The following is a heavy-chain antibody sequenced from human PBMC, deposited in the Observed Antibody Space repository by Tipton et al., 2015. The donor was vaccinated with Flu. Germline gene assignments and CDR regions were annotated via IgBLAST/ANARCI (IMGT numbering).Heavy chain of an antibody. CDR2: IWYDGSNK. CDR1: GFIFSTYG. Sequence: QLVQSGGGVVQPGRSLRLSCAASGFIFSTYGMHWVRQAPGKGLEWVAVIWYDGSNKYYADSVKGRFTISRDNSKNTVYLRMNSLRAEDTAVYYCAKDKNEFYAFENWAQGTLVTVSS. V-gene: IGHV3-33*06. D-gene: IGHD2/OR15-2a*01. J-gene: IGHJ4*02. CDR3: AKDKNEFYAFEN.